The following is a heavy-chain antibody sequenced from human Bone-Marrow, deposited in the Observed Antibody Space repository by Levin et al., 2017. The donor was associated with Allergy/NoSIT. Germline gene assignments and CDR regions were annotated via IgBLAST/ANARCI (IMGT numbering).Heavy chain of an antibody. V-gene: IGHV3-53*01. J-gene: IGHJ4*02. D-gene: IGHD3-9*01. CDR1: GFTVSSNY. Sequence: GGSLRLSCAASGFTVSSNYMSWVRQSPGKGLEWVSMIYSDGTTLYTDSVKGRFTISRDTSKNTLYLQMTSLRVEDTAVYYCARDRAEYDILTGYLNWGQGTLVTVSS. CDR3: ARDRAEYDILTGYLN. CDR2: IYSDGTT.